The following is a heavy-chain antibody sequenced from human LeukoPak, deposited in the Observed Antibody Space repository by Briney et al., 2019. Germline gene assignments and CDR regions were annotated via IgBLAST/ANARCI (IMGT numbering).Heavy chain of an antibody. D-gene: IGHD2-8*01. CDR3: ARGRMVSTFQH. Sequence: SETLSLTCAVYGGSFSGYYWSWIRQPPGKGLEWIGEINHSGSTNYNPSLKSRVTISVDTSKNQFSLKLSSVTAADTAVYYCARGRMVSTFQHWGQGNLVTVSS. J-gene: IGHJ1*01. CDR2: INHSGST. CDR1: GGSFSGYY. V-gene: IGHV4-34*01.